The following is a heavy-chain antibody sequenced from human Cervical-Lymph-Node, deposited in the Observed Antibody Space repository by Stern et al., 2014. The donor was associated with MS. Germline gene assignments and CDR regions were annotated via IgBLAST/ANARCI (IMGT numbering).Heavy chain of an antibody. CDR2: IIPMFGTT. CDR1: GGTFSDV. D-gene: IGHD2/OR15-2a*01. V-gene: IGHV1-69*01. CDR3: ATTFH. J-gene: IGHJ4*02. Sequence: QVQLVQSWAEVKKPGSSVKLSCKASGGTFSDVINWVRQAPGQGLDWMGWIIPMFGTTNYAQNFQGRVKITADESMTTGYMELSSLTSEDTALYYCATTFHWGQGTLITVSS.